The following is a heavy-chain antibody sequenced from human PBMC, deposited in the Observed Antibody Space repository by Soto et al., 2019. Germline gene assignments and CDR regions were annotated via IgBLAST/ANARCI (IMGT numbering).Heavy chain of an antibody. D-gene: IGHD3-22*01. Sequence: PSETLSLTCTVSGGSISSYYWSWIRQPAGKGLEWIGRIYTSGSTNYNPSLKSRVTMSVDTSKNQFSLKLSSVTAADTAVYYCARDNTSMIVVGGYYGMDVWGQGTTVTVSS. CDR1: GGSISSYY. CDR2: IYTSGST. CDR3: ARDNTSMIVVGGYYGMDV. V-gene: IGHV4-4*07. J-gene: IGHJ6*02.